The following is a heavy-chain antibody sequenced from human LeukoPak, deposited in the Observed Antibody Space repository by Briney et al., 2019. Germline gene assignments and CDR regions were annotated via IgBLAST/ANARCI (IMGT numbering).Heavy chain of an antibody. V-gene: IGHV3-48*02. D-gene: IGHD3-10*01. CDR3: ARANSLMFRGVITYFDS. J-gene: IGHJ4*02. CDR2: ISDSSAII. CDR1: GFTFSSYG. Sequence: GGSLRLSCAASGFTFSSYGMNWVRQAPGKGLGYVAYISDSSAIIYYGDSVKGRFTISRDNAKNSLYLQMNRLRDEDTAVYFCARANSLMFRGVITYFDSWGQGTLVTVSS.